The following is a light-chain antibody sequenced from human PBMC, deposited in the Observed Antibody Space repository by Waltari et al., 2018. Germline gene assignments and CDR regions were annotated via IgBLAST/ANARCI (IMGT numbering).Light chain of an antibody. CDR3: QSYDSSLSGSV. Sequence: QSVLTQPPSVSGAPGQRVTISCTGSSSHIGAGYDVHWYQQLPGTAPKPLIYDKNNRPSGVPDRFSGSKSGTSASLAITGLQAEDEADYYCQSYDSSLSGSVFGGGTKLTVL. CDR2: DKN. J-gene: IGLJ2*01. V-gene: IGLV1-40*01. CDR1: SSHIGAGYD.